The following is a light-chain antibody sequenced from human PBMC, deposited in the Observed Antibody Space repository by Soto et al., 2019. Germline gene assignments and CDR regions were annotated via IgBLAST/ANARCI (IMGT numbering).Light chain of an antibody. Sequence: IVFMQSPGTLPLSPGERATLSCRASQSVSSNYLAWYQQKPGQAPRLLIYGASSRATGIPDRFSGSGSGTDFILTINRLEPEDFAVYYCQEFASNFGGGTKVDIK. V-gene: IGKV3-20*01. CDR2: GAS. J-gene: IGKJ4*01. CDR3: QEFASN. CDR1: QSVSSNY.